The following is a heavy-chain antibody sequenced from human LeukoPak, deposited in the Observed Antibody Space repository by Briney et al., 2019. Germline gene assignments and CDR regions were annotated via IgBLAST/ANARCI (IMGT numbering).Heavy chain of an antibody. CDR3: ARDKGDYDTSGSLFVF. J-gene: IGHJ4*02. D-gene: IGHD3-22*01. V-gene: IGHV3-21*04. CDR1: GFTFSSYS. Sequence: GGSLRLSCAASGFTFSSYSMNWVRQAPGKGLEWVSSISSSNSYIYYADSVKGRFTISRDNAKNSLYLQMNSLRAEDTAVYYCARDKGDYDTSGSLFVFGGQGTLVTVSS. CDR2: ISSSNSYI.